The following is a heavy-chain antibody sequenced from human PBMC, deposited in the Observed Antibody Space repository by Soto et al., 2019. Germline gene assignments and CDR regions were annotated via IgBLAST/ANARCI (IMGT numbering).Heavy chain of an antibody. J-gene: IGHJ4*02. CDR1: GFTFSSYA. V-gene: IGHV3-23*01. CDR3: AKVQEDGYPEDDY. CDR2: IIGSGGST. Sequence: EVQLLESGGGLVQPGGSLRLSCAASGFTFSSYAMSWVRQAPGKGLEWVSAIIGSGGSTYYADSGKGRFTISRDNSKNTLYLQMNSLRAEDTAVYYCAKVQEDGYPEDDYWGQGTLVTVSS. D-gene: IGHD5-12*01.